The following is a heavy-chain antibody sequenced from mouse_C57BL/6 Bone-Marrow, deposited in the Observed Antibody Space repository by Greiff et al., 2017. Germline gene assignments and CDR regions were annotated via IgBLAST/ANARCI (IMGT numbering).Heavy chain of an antibody. V-gene: IGHV1-55*01. Sequence: QVQLQQPGAELVKPGASVKMSCKASGYTFTSYWITWVKQRPGQGLEWIGDIYPGSGSTNYNEKFKSKATLTVDTSSSTAYMQLSSLTSEDSAVYYCAREGEGNYPFAYWGQGTLVTVSA. CDR1: GYTFTSYW. D-gene: IGHD2-1*01. CDR3: AREGEGNYPFAY. CDR2: IYPGSGST. J-gene: IGHJ3*01.